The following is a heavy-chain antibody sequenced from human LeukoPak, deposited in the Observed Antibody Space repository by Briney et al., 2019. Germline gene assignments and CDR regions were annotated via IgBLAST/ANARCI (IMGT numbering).Heavy chain of an antibody. Sequence: PGRSLRLSCAASGFTFSSYAMHWVRQAPGKGLGWVAVISYDGSNKYYADSVKGRFTISRDNSKNTLYLQMNSLRAEDTAVYYCARVHERGIVGAMGVYWGQGTLVAVSS. J-gene: IGHJ4*02. CDR1: GFTFSSYA. CDR2: ISYDGSNK. CDR3: ARVHERGIVGAMGVY. D-gene: IGHD1-26*01. V-gene: IGHV3-30-3*01.